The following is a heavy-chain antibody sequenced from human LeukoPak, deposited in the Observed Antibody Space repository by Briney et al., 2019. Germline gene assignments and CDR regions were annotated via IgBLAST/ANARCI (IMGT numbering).Heavy chain of an antibody. D-gene: IGHD3-16*01. CDR3: ARDHGGHYFDY. J-gene: IGHJ4*02. CDR1: GGSIASYY. Sequence: SETLSLTCTVSGGSIASYYWSWYRQPPGKRLEWIGHIYYSGSTNYNPSLKSRVSISVDTSKNQFSLRLNSVTAADTAVYYCARDHGGHYFDYWGQGTLVTVSS. V-gene: IGHV4-59*01. CDR2: IYYSGST.